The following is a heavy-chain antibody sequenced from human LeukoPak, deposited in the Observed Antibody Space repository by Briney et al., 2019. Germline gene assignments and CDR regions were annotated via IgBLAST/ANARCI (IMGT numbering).Heavy chain of an antibody. CDR2: ISGNGGST. CDR3: AKDGSHFVDWLNR. CDR1: GFTFSSYA. V-gene: IGHV3-23*01. Sequence: PGGSLRLSCAASGFTFSSYAMSWVRQAPGKGLEWVSAISGNGGSTYYADSVKGRFTISRDNSKNTLYLQMNSLRAEDTAVYYCAKDGSHFVDWLNRWGQGTLVTVSS. J-gene: IGHJ5*02.